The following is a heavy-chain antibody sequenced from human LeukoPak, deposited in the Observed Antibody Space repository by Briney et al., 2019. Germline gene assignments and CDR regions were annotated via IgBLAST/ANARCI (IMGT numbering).Heavy chain of an antibody. V-gene: IGHV3-23*01. D-gene: IGHD2-21*02. CDR3: AKDRLLNCRGDCYIFDY. CDR2: ISGSGGST. CDR1: GFTFSSHA. J-gene: IGHJ4*02. Sequence: GGSLRLSCAASGFTFSSHAMSWVRQAPGKGLEWVSAISGSGGSTYYADSVKGRFTISSDNSKNTLYRQMNRLRAEDTAVYFCAKDRLLNCRGDCYIFDYWGQGTVVTVSS.